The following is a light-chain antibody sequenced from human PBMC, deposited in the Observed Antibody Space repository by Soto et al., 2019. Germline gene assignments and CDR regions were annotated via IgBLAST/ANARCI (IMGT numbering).Light chain of an antibody. V-gene: IGLV1-44*01. CDR2: RSS. CDR1: SSNIGSHS. CDR3: ALWDDSLNGPV. Sequence: QSALTQSPSASGTPGQRITISCSGSSSNIGSHSVNWYQQLPGTAPKLLIYRSSQRPSGVPDRFSGSKSGTSASLAISGLQSGDEADYYCALWDDSLNGPVFGGGTKLTVL. J-gene: IGLJ3*02.